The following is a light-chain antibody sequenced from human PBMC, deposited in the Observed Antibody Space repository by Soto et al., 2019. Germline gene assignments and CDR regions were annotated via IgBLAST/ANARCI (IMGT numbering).Light chain of an antibody. CDR2: AAS. J-gene: IGKJ1*01. CDR3: QQSYSTPRT. CDR1: QNIDTY. Sequence: DIQMTQSPSSLSASVGDRVTITCRASQNIDTYLNWYQQKPGKAPKLLNYAASHSQGEVPVRFSGSRSGAELTLSISSLKPEDFTTYLGQQSYSTPRTFGQGTTVERK. V-gene: IGKV1-39*01.